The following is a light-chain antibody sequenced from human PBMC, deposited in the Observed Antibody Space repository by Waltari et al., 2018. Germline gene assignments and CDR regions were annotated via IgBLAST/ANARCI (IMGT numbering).Light chain of an antibody. CDR1: SSNLRNIY. Sequence: QSVLTQPPSVSAAPGQKVTISSSGTSSNLRNIYVSWYQQLPGTAPKLLIYDNNKRPSGIPDRFSGSKSGTSATLGITGLQTGDEADYYCGTWDSSLSAGRVFGGGTKLTVL. CDR2: DNN. CDR3: GTWDSSLSAGRV. V-gene: IGLV1-51*01. J-gene: IGLJ3*02.